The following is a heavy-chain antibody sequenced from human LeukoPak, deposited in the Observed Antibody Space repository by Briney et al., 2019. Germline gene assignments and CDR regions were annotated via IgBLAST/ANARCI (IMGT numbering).Heavy chain of an antibody. D-gene: IGHD3-16*01. CDR2: INPSGGDT. V-gene: IGHV1-46*01. CDR3: ARTFYEQMPHFDY. CDR1: GYIFTIYC. Sequence: ASVTVSCKSSGYIFTIYCMHWVRQAPGQGLEWMGIINPSGGDTTYAQKFQGRLSMTRDMSTSTVYMELSSLRSEDTAVYYCARTFYEQMPHFDYWGQGTLVTVSS. J-gene: IGHJ4*02.